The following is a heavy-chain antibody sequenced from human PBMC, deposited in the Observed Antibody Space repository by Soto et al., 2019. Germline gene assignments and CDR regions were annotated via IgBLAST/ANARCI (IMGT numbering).Heavy chain of an antibody. Sequence: ASVKVSCKASGGTFSSYAISWVRQAPGQGLEWMGGIVPIFGTANYAQKFQGRVTITADKSTSTAYMELSSLRSEDTAVYYCARAAAYCGGDCYPLDYWGQGTLVTVSS. CDR2: IVPIFGTA. V-gene: IGHV1-69*06. CDR1: GGTFSSYA. D-gene: IGHD2-21*02. J-gene: IGHJ4*02. CDR3: ARAAAYCGGDCYPLDY.